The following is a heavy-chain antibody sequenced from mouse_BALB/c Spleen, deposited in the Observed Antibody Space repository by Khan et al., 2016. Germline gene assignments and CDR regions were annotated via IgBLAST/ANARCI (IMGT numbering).Heavy chain of an antibody. CDR1: GYTFTDYS. D-gene: IGHD4-1*01. Sequence: QIQLVQSGPELKKPGETVKISCMASGYTFTDYSMHWVKQAPGKGLKWMGWIYTETGESTYADDFQGRFAFSLETSASTAYLQINNLKNEDTATYVCVIDWDLDYWGQGTTLTVSS. J-gene: IGHJ2*01. V-gene: IGHV9-2-1*01. CDR2: IYTETGES. CDR3: VIDWDLDY.